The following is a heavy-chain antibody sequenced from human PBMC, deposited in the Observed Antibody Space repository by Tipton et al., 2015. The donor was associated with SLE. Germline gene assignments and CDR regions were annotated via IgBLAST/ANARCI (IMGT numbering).Heavy chain of an antibody. Sequence: SLRLSCVASGFTFGHYSMNWVRQAPGKGLEWVSYIDRRSSTIYYADSVQGRFTISRDNAKNSLYLQMNSLRAEDTAVYYCARERSPNNIVVVPAGYYGMDVWGQGTTVTVSS. D-gene: IGHD2-2*01. CDR3: ARERSPNNIVVVPAGYYGMDV. V-gene: IGHV3-48*01. J-gene: IGHJ6*02. CDR1: GFTFGHYS. CDR2: IDRRSSTI.